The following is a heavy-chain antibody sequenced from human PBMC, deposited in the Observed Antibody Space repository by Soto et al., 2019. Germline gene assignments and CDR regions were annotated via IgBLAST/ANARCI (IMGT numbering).Heavy chain of an antibody. CDR1: GYTFTSYY. Sequence: GASVKVSCKASGYTFTSYYMHWVRQAPGQGLEWMGIINPSGGSTSYAQKFQGRVTMTRDTSTSTVYMELSSLRSEDTAVYYCARVSPHISVPRYYFDYWGQGTLVTVSS. J-gene: IGHJ4*02. CDR3: ARVSPHISVPRYYFDY. V-gene: IGHV1-46*03. CDR2: INPSGGST. D-gene: IGHD2-21*01.